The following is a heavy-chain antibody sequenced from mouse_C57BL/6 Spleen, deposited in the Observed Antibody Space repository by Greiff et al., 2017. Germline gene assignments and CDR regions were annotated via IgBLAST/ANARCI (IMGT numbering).Heavy chain of an antibody. D-gene: IGHD1-1*01. CDR2: IDPETSGT. V-gene: IGHV1-15*01. CDR1: GYTFTDYE. CDR3: TPSSYYYGSSSWFAY. Sequence: VQLQQSGAELVRPGASVTLSCKASGYTFTDYEMHWVKQTPVHGLEWIGAIDPETSGTAYNQKFKGKAILTADKSSSTAYMELRSLTSEDSAVYYCTPSSYYYGSSSWFAYWGQGTLVTVSA. J-gene: IGHJ3*01.